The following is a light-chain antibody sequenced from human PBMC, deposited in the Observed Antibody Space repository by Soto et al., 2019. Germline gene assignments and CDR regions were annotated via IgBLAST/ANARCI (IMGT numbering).Light chain of an antibody. CDR2: SNN. Sequence: QPVLTQPPSASGTPGQRVTISCSGGRSNIGSNTVNWYQQLPGTAPKLLIYSNNQRPSGVPDRFSGSKSGTSASLAISGLQSDDEADFYCAAWDDSLNGWVFGGGTKVTVL. V-gene: IGLV1-44*01. J-gene: IGLJ3*02. CDR1: RSNIGSNT. CDR3: AAWDDSLNGWV.